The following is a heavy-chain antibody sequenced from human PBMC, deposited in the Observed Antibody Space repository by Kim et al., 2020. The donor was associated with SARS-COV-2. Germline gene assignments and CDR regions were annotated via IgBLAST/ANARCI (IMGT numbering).Heavy chain of an antibody. CDR1: DFTFSDSA. Sequence: GGSLRLSCAASDFTFSDSAMHWVRQASGKGLEWVGRIRSKSNSYATAYAASVKGRFTISRDDSKNTAYLQMNSLKTEDTAVYYCTRVPCTTSAFWDAFDIWGQGTMVAVSS. CDR3: TRVPCTTSAFWDAFDI. CDR2: IRSKSNSYAT. D-gene: IGHD3-3*01. V-gene: IGHV3-73*01. J-gene: IGHJ3*02.